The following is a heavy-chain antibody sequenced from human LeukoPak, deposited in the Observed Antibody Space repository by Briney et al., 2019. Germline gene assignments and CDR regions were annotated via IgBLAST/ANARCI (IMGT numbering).Heavy chain of an antibody. V-gene: IGHV4-39*07. CDR1: GGSIRSSYYY. J-gene: IGHJ4*02. CDR2: IYDSGST. CDR3: ARAPVATPSEFDY. D-gene: IGHD5-12*01. Sequence: SETLSLTCTVSGGSIRSSYYYWGWIRQPPGKGLEWIGSIYDSGSTYYNPSLKSRVAISADTPKNQFSLKLSSTTAADTAVYYCARAPVATPSEFDYWGQGTLVTVSS.